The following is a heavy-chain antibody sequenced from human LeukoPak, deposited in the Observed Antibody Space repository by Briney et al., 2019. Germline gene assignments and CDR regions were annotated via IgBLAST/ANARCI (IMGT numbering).Heavy chain of an antibody. CDR1: GFRLFHYG. V-gene: IGHV3-30*02. Sequence: GMSLRLSCAVSGFRLFHYGIHWVRQAPGKGLEWVAFIQFDGTDEHYTDSVKGRFTISRDNSKNVLFLQMNSLRTEDTATYYCAEDQKLQPFHYWGQGTLVTVSS. CDR3: AEDQKLQPFHY. D-gene: IGHD2-21*01. J-gene: IGHJ4*02. CDR2: IQFDGTDE.